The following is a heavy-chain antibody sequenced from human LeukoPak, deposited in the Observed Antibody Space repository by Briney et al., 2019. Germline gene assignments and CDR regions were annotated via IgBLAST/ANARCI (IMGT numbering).Heavy chain of an antibody. V-gene: IGHV4-59*01. CDR2: IYYSGST. J-gene: IGHJ4*02. CDR1: GGSITNYY. Sequence: SETLPLTCTLSGGSITNYYWSWIRQPPGKGLEWIGYIYYSGSTNYNPSLKSRVTISVDTSKNQFSLKLTSVTAADTAVYYCARSGGYSGYSSVWSQGTLVTVSS. D-gene: IGHD5-12*01. CDR3: ARSGGYSGYSSV.